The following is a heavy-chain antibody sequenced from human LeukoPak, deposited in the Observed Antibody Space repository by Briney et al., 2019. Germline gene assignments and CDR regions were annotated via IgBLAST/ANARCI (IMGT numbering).Heavy chain of an antibody. CDR3: ARDSSGWRYDAFDI. D-gene: IGHD6-19*01. CDR1: GYTFTSYA. V-gene: IGHV7-4-1*02. J-gene: IGHJ3*02. Sequence: ASVKVSCKASGYTFTSYAMNWVRQAPGQGLEWMGWINTNTGNPTYAQGFTGRFVFSLDTSVSTAYLQISSLKAEDTAVYYCARDSSGWRYDAFDIWGQGTMVTVSS. CDR2: INTNTGNP.